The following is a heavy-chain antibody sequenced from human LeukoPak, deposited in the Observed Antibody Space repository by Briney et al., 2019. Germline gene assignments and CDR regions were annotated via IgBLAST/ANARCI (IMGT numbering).Heavy chain of an antibody. CDR1: GGSISSGGYY. CDR3: ARADSSGYYSDY. D-gene: IGHD3-22*01. Sequence: SQTLSLTCTVSGGSISSGGYYWSWIRQHPGKGLEWIGYIHYSGSTYYNPSLKSRVTISVDTSKNQFSLKLSSVTAADTAVYYCARADSSGYYSDYWGQGTLVTVSS. V-gene: IGHV4-31*03. CDR2: IHYSGST. J-gene: IGHJ4*02.